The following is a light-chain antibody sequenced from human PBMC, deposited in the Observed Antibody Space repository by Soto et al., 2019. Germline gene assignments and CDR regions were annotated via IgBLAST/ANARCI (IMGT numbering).Light chain of an antibody. CDR2: DAS. J-gene: IGKJ4*01. CDR1: QSVSSY. CDR3: QQRSDWTST. Sequence: EIVLTQSPATLSLSPGERATLSCRASQSVSSYLAWYQQKPGQAPRLLIYDASNRATGIPARFSGSGSGTDFTLTISRLEPDDFAVYYCQQRSDWTSTFGGGTKVQSK. V-gene: IGKV3-11*01.